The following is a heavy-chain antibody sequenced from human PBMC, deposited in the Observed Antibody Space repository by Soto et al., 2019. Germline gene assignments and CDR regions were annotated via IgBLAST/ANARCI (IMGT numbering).Heavy chain of an antibody. CDR3: ARAGSLEWLSYYYYYMDV. D-gene: IGHD3-3*01. CDR1: GFTFSSYG. V-gene: IGHV3-33*01. J-gene: IGHJ6*03. Sequence: QVQLVESGGGVVQPGRSLRLSCAASGFTFSSYGMHWVRQAPGKGLEWVAVIWYDGSNKYYADSVKGRFTISRDNSKNTLYLQMNSLRAEDTAVYYCARAGSLEWLSYYYYYMDVWGKGTTVTVSS. CDR2: IWYDGSNK.